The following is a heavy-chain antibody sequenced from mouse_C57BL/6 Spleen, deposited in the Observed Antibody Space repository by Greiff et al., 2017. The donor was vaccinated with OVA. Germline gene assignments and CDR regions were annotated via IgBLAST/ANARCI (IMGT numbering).Heavy chain of an antibody. D-gene: IGHD4-1*02. J-gene: IGHJ4*01. V-gene: IGHV3-6*01. CDR3: ARRANWDRYAMDY. Sequence: DVKLVESGPGLVKPSQSLSLTCSVTGYSITSGYYWNWIRQFPGNKLEWMGYISYDGSNNYNPSLKNRISITRDTSKNQFFLKLNSVTTEDTATYYCARRANWDRYAMDYWGQGTSVTVSS. CDR2: ISYDGSN. CDR1: GYSITSGYY.